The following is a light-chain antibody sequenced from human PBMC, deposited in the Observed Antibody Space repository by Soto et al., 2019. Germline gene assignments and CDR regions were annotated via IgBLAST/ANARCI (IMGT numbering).Light chain of an antibody. J-gene: IGKJ5*01. CDR2: GAA. CDR1: QSVTSY. CDR3: QQRSNWLIT. V-gene: IGKV3-11*01. Sequence: EIVLTQSPATLSLSPGERATLSCRASQSVTSYLAWYQQRPGQAPRLLIYGAATRAAGIPARFSGRGSGTEFTLTISSLQSEDFAVYYCQQRSNWLITFGQGTRLEIK.